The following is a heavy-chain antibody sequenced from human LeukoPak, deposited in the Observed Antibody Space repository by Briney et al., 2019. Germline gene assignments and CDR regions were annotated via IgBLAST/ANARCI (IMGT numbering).Heavy chain of an antibody. CDR1: GLTFSNYG. V-gene: IGHV3-30*02. CDR2: IQYDGSHK. Sequence: GGSLRLSCAASGLTFSNYGMHWVRQAPGKGLEWVTFIQYDGSHKQYVDSVKGRFTISRDNSKNTVYLQMNSLSAEDTAVYYCATLDGDYVSYWGQGTLVTVSS. J-gene: IGHJ4*02. D-gene: IGHD4-17*01. CDR3: ATLDGDYVSY.